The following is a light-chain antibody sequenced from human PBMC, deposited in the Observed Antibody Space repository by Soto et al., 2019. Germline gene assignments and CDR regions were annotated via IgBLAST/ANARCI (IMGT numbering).Light chain of an antibody. Sequence: EIVLTQSPGTLSLSPGERATLSCRASQSVSSNYFAWYQQKPGQAPSLLIYGASSRATGIPDRFSGSGSGTDFTLTISRLEPEDFGMYYCQQYGSSAPITFGQGTRVEIK. CDR2: GAS. CDR1: QSVSSNY. J-gene: IGKJ5*01. V-gene: IGKV3-20*01. CDR3: QQYGSSAPIT.